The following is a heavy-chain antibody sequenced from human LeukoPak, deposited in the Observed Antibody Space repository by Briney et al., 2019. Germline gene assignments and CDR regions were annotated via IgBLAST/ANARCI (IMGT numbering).Heavy chain of an antibody. Sequence: SETLSLTRTVSGASISSSRSFWGWIRQPPGKGLEWIGEINHSGITNYNPSLKSRVTISVDTSKNQFSLKLSSVTAADTAVYYCARGRRAGYYYYMDVWGKGTTVTVSS. CDR2: INHSGIT. V-gene: IGHV4-39*07. J-gene: IGHJ6*03. CDR1: GASISSSRSF. CDR3: ARGRRAGYYYYMDV.